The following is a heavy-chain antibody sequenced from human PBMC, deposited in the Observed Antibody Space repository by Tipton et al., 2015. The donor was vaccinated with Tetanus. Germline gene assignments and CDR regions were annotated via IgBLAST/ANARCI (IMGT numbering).Heavy chain of an antibody. CDR2: INTNSGGT. V-gene: IGHV1-2*02. CDR3: ARDRYYDSSGYYSTPLDAFDI. J-gene: IGHJ3*02. CDR1: GYTFTGYY. D-gene: IGHD3-22*01. Sequence: QVQLVQSGAEVKKPGASVKVSCKASGYTFTGYYMHWVRQAPGQGLEWMGWINTNSGGTHYAQKFQGRVTMTRYTSISTAYMELSRLRSDDTAVYYCARDRYYDSSGYYSTPLDAFDIWGQGTMVTVSS.